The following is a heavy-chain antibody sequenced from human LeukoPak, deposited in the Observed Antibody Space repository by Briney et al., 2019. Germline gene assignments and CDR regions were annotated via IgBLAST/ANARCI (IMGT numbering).Heavy chain of an antibody. CDR2: IYYSGNT. CDR1: SGSFGSYY. Sequence: SETLSLTCTVSSGSFGSYYWSWIRQPPGKGLEWIGYIYYSGNTNYDPSLKSRVTISVDTSKNQFSLKLSSVTAADTAVYYCARRGSGKYFDQWGRGTLVTVSS. V-gene: IGHV4-59*08. J-gene: IGHJ4*02. D-gene: IGHD3-10*01. CDR3: ARRGSGKYFDQ.